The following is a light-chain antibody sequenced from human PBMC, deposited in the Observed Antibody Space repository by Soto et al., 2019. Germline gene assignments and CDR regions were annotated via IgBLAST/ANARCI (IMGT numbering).Light chain of an antibody. V-gene: IGKV3-11*01. Sequence: EIVLTQSPATLSLSPGEGATLSCRASQNVSRFLAWYQRRPGQAPRLLIYDASNRASGIPARFTGSGSGTDFTLTISSLEPEDFAVHYCQQRSNWPPITFGQGTRLEI. CDR3: QQRSNWPPIT. CDR2: DAS. CDR1: QNVSRF. J-gene: IGKJ5*01.